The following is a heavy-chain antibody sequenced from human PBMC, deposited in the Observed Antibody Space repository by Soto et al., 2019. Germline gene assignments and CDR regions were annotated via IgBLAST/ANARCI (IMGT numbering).Heavy chain of an antibody. J-gene: IGHJ4*02. V-gene: IGHV3-33*04. CDR2: ISYDSSEI. Sequence: QVHLVESGGGVVQSGRPLRLSCEGSGFTFSNNAMHWVRQAPGKGLEWVAFISYDSSEIFYADALKGRFSVSRDNPKNTRFLHMNSPRADDTAVYYCAIARVADSSLDHWGQGTLVTVSS. D-gene: IGHD3-3*01. CDR3: AIARVADSSLDH. CDR1: GFTFSNNA.